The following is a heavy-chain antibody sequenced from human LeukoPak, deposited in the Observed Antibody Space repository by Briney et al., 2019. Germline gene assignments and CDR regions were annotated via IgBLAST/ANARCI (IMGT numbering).Heavy chain of an antibody. V-gene: IGHV2-5*01. CDR1: GFSLSTSGVG. D-gene: IGHD3-22*01. CDR2: IYWNDDK. J-gene: IGHJ3*02. Sequence: SGPTLVKPTQTLTLTCTFSGFSLSTSGVGVGWIRQPPGKALEWLALIYWNDDKRYSPSLKSRLTITKDTSKNQVVLTMTNMDPVDTATYYCAHKTYYYDSGGYYYVDAFDIWGQGTMVTVSS. CDR3: AHKTYYYDSGGYYYVDAFDI.